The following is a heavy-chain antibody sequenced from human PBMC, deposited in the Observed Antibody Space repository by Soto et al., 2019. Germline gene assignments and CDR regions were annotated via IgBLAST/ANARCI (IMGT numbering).Heavy chain of an antibody. D-gene: IGHD3-22*01. CDR3: GRGNYDSSGFYLAGWFDP. CDR2: IIPGSGRT. Sequence: QVQLVQSGAEVKKPGASVKVSCKASGYTFTGYYIHWVRQAPGQGLEWMGWIIPGSGRTKHAQKFQGRVTVTGNTSTSTVYMELSRLTSDDTAVYYCGRGNYDSSGFYLAGWFDPWGHGTLVTVSS. J-gene: IGHJ5*02. V-gene: IGHV1-2*02. CDR1: GYTFTGYY.